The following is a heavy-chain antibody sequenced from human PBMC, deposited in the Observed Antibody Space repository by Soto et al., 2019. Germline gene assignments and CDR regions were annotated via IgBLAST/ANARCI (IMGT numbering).Heavy chain of an antibody. J-gene: IGHJ4*02. D-gene: IGHD3-10*01. CDR3: AKVGGLWFGELSGVSYFDY. CDR1: GFTFSSYA. CDR2: ISGSGGRT. V-gene: IGHV3-23*01. Sequence: GGSLRLSCAASGFTFSSYAMSWVRQAPGKGLEWVSAISGSGGRTYYADSVKGRFTISRDNSKNKLYLQMNSLRAEDTAVYYCAKVGGLWFGELSGVSYFDYWGQGTLVTVSS.